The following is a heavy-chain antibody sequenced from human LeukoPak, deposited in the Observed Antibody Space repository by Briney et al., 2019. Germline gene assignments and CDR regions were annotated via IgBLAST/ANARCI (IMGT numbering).Heavy chain of an antibody. J-gene: IGHJ5*02. V-gene: IGHV3-30*02. CDR3: ARHNTRFLERLPALGS. Sequence: GGSLRLSCLASGFTFNTYAMHWVRQAPGKGLEWVAFIRHDGSSEYYADSVKGRFIISRDRSGNTLYLQMKSLRPEDTAIYYCARHNTRFLERLPALGSWGQGTLVTVSS. CDR2: IRHDGSSE. CDR1: GFTFNTYA. D-gene: IGHD3-3*01.